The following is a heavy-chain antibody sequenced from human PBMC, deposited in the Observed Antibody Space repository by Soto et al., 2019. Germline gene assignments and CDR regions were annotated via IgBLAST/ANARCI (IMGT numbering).Heavy chain of an antibody. CDR1: GFTFSSYG. CDR2: ISYDGSNK. D-gene: IGHD5-12*01. V-gene: IGHV3-30*18. CDR3: AKERGGGYEYYYYYGMDV. Sequence: GGSLRLSCAASGFTFSSYGMHWVRQAPGKGLEWVAVISYDGSNKYYADSVKGRFTISRDNSKNTLYLQMNSLRAEDTAVYYCAKERGGGYEYYYYYGMDVWGQGTAVTVSS. J-gene: IGHJ6*02.